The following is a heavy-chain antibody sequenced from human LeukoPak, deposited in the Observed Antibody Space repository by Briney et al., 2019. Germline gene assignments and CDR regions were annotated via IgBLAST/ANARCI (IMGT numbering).Heavy chain of an antibody. J-gene: IGHJ4*02. CDR3: ARGPPIVVVPAAIFDY. Sequence: LETLSLTCAVYGGSFSGYYWSWIRQPPGKGLEWIGEINHSGSTNYNPSLKSRVTISVDTSKNQFSLKLSSVTAADTAVYYCARGPPIVVVPAAIFDYWGQGTLVTVSS. CDR2: INHSGST. CDR1: GGSFSGYY. D-gene: IGHD2-2*02. V-gene: IGHV4-34*01.